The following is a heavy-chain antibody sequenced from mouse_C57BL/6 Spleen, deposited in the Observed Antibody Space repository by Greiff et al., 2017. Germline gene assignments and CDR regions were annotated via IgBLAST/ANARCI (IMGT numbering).Heavy chain of an antibody. CDR3: ARWVYYGSSLYAMDY. CDR1: GFTFSSYG. CDR2: ISSGGSYT. D-gene: IGHD1-1*01. J-gene: IGHJ4*01. Sequence: EVQGVESGGDLVKPGGSLKLSCAASGFTFSSYGMSWVRQTPDKRLEWVATISSGGSYTYYPDSVQGRFTISRDNAKNTLYLQMSSLKSEDTAMYYCARWVYYGSSLYAMDYWGQGTSVTVSS. V-gene: IGHV5-6*01.